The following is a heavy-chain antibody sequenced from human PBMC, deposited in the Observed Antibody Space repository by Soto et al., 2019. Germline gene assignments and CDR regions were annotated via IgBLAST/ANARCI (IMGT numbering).Heavy chain of an antibody. Sequence: ASVKVSCKASGYTFFTYGITWVRQAPGQGLEWMGWISTYNGNTNYVQKLQGRVTMTTDTSTRTAYMELRSLTSDDTAMYYCARKSSSSSWFDPWGQGTLVTVSS. J-gene: IGHJ5*02. CDR3: ARKSSSSSWFDP. CDR2: ISTYNGNT. D-gene: IGHD6-6*01. CDR1: GYTFFTYG. V-gene: IGHV1-18*01.